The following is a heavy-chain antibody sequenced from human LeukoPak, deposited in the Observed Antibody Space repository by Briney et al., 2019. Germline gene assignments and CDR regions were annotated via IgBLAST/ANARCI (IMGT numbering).Heavy chain of an antibody. CDR1: GFTFSSYW. CDR3: ARVKNYVWGNYRHYYFDY. J-gene: IGHJ4*02. D-gene: IGHD3-16*02. CDR2: INSDGSST. V-gene: IGHV3-74*01. Sequence: GGSLRLSCAASGFTFSSYWMHWVRQAPGKGLVWVSRINSDGSSTSYADSVKGRFTISRDNAKNTLYLQMNSLRAEDTAVYYCARVKNYVWGNYRHYYFDYWGQGTLVTVSS.